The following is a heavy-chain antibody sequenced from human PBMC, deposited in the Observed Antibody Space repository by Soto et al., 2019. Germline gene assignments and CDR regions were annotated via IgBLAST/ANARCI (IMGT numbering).Heavy chain of an antibody. Sequence: QVQLQESGPGLVKPSQTLSLACTVSGGSINSGAHYWSWLRQHPGKGLEWIGYIYYSGDTQYNPSLKSRVTISLDTSNNQFSLKLNSVTAADTSVYYCARVESASWLDYGGHGTLVIVSS. V-gene: IGHV4-31*03. J-gene: IGHJ4*01. CDR2: IYYSGDT. CDR3: ARVESASWLDY. D-gene: IGHD2-2*01. CDR1: GGSINSGAHY.